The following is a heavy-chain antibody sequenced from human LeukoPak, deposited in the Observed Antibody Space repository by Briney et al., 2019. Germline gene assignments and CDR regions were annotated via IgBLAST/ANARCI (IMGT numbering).Heavy chain of an antibody. J-gene: IGHJ6*03. V-gene: IGHV1-69*05. Sequence: AASVKVSYKASGGTFSSYAISWVRQAPGQGLEWMGGIIPIFGTANYAQKFQGRVTITTDESTSTAYMELSSLRFEDTAVYYCATEYCGGDCYPQGYYYYMDVWGKGTTVTVSS. CDR1: GGTFSSYA. CDR3: ATEYCGGDCYPQGYYYYMDV. D-gene: IGHD2-21*02. CDR2: IIPIFGTA.